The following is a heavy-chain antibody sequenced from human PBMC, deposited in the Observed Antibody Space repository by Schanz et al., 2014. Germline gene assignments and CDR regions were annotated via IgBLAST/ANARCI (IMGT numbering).Heavy chain of an antibody. D-gene: IGHD3-9*01. V-gene: IGHV1-18*01. J-gene: IGHJ5*02. CDR3: ARDAADFYDILTYSYSRLDP. CDR1: GYTFTTYA. CDR2: ISAYNGNT. Sequence: QVQLVQSGAEVKKPGASVRVSCKASGYTFTTYAMSWVRQAPGQGLEWMGWISAYNGNTKYPQKLQGRVTMTTDTSTSTAYMELRSLRSDDTAVYYCARDAADFYDILTYSYSRLDPWGQGTLVDVSS.